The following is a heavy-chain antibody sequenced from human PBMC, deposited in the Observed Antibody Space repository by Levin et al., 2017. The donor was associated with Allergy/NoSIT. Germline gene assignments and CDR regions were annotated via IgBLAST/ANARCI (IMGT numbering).Heavy chain of an antibody. CDR1: GYTFTSYG. CDR3: ARVPGNLIVVVVAAPDY. CDR2: ISAYNGNT. J-gene: IGHJ4*02. Sequence: ASVKVSCKASGYTFTSYGISWVRQAPGQGLEWMGWISAYNGNTNYAQKLQGRVTMTTDTSTSTAYMELRSLRSDDTAVYYCARVPGNLIVVVVAAPDYWGQGTLVTVSS. D-gene: IGHD2-15*01. V-gene: IGHV1-18*01.